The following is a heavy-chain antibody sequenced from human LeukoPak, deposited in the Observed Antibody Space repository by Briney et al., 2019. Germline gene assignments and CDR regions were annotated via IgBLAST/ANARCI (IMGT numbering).Heavy chain of an antibody. Sequence: PGGSLRLSCAASGFTFDDYLLHWVRHAPGKGLEWVSLISWDGDTTYYADSVKGRFTISRDNSKNSLYLQMNSLRTEDTALYYCAKARGLIGGAFDIWGQGTMVTVSS. J-gene: IGHJ3*02. D-gene: IGHD3-22*01. CDR1: GFTFDDYL. CDR3: AKARGLIGGAFDI. CDR2: ISWDGDTT. V-gene: IGHV3-43*01.